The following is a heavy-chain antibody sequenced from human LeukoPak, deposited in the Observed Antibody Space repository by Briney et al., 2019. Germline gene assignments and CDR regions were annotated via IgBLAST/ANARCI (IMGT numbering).Heavy chain of an antibody. CDR3: ATRPSGLLATTKKYFDY. CDR1: GFTFSSYS. D-gene: IGHD5-24*01. CDR2: IRSSSSTR. Sequence: GGSLRLSCEASGFTFSSYSMNWVRQAPGKGLEWVSYIRSSSSTRYYADSVKGRFTISRDNAKNSLYLQMNSLRVDDSAVYYCATRPSGLLATTKKYFDYWGQGSLVTVSS. V-gene: IGHV3-48*01. J-gene: IGHJ4*02.